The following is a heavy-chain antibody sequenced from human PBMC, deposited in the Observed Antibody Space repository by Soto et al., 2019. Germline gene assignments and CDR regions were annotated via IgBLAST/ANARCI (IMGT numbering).Heavy chain of an antibody. D-gene: IGHD4-17*01. J-gene: IGHJ5*02. V-gene: IGHV1-69*01. Sequence: QVQLVQSGAEVQKPGSSVKVSCKASGGPFRSYAISWVRQAPGQGLEWMGGVIPIFGTANYAQKFQGRVTIPAEEATSTAYMELRSLRAEDTAVYYWARDRPKTTGVTPCWFNPRGQETLVPV. CDR3: ARDRPKTTGVTPCWFNP. CDR1: GGPFRSYA. CDR2: VIPIFGTA.